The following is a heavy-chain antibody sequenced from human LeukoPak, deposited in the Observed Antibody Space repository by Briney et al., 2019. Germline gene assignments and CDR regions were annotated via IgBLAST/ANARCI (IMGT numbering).Heavy chain of an antibody. J-gene: IGHJ6*03. V-gene: IGHV3-23*01. D-gene: IGHD1-14*01. CDR1: GFTFSSYA. CDR2: ISGSGGST. CDR3: ARDRLPEDRDYHYYYYMDV. Sequence: PGGSLRLSCAASGFTFSSYAMSWVRQAPGKGLEWVSAISGSGGSTYYADSVKGRFTISRDNSKNTLYLQMNSLRAEDTAVYYCARDRLPEDRDYHYYYYMDVWGIGTTVTVSS.